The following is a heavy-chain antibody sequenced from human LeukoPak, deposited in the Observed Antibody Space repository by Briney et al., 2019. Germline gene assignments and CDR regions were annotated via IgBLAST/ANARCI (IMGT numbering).Heavy chain of an antibody. Sequence: GGSLRLSCAASGFSFSNHSMNWVRQAPGKGLEWISYISRSKNIMYYADSVKGRFTISRDNSKNTLYLQMNSLRAEDTAVYYCAKVPAAGIHYWGQGTLVTVSS. J-gene: IGHJ4*02. D-gene: IGHD6-13*01. CDR1: GFSFSNHS. CDR3: AKVPAAGIHY. V-gene: IGHV3-48*01. CDR2: ISRSKNIM.